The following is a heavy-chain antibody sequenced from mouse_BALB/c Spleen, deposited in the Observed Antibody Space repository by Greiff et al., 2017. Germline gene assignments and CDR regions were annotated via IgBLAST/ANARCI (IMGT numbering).Heavy chain of an antibody. Sequence: EVQGVESGGGLVKPGGSLKLSCAASGFTFSSYAMSWVRQTPEKRLEWVATISSGGSYTYYPDSVKGRFTISRDNAKNTLYLQMSSLRSEDTAMYYCARQGYGNYWYFDVWGAGTTVTVSS. CDR3: ARQGYGNYWYFDV. CDR1: GFTFSSYA. CDR2: ISSGGSYT. J-gene: IGHJ1*01. D-gene: IGHD2-1*01. V-gene: IGHV5-9-3*01.